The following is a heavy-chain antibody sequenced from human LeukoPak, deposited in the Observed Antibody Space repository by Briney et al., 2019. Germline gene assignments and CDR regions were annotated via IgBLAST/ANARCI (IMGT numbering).Heavy chain of an antibody. CDR1: GGSISSGNYY. CDR3: ARESLYDSSGLPLHLD. V-gene: IGHV4-61*01. CDR2: IYYSGST. Sequence: PSETLSLTCTVSGGSISSGNYYWSWIRQPPGKGLEWIGYIYYSGSTNYNPSLKSRVTISVDTSKNQFSLKLSSVTAADTAVYYCARESLYDSSGLPLHLDWGRGTLVTVSS. J-gene: IGHJ2*01. D-gene: IGHD3-22*01.